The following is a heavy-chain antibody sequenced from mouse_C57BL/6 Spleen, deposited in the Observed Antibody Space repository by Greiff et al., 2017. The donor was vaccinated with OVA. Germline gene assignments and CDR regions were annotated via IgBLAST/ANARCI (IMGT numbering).Heavy chain of an antibody. V-gene: IGHV1-64*01. CDR3: ARSRLGGAMDY. D-gene: IGHD4-1*01. CDR2: IHPNSGST. Sequence: QVQLKQPGAELVKPGASVKLSCKASGYTFTSYWMHWVKQRPGQGLEWIGMIHPNSGSTNYNEKFKSKATLTVDKSSSTAYMQLSSLTSEDSAVYYCARSRLGGAMDYWGQGTSVTVSS. J-gene: IGHJ4*01. CDR1: GYTFTSYW.